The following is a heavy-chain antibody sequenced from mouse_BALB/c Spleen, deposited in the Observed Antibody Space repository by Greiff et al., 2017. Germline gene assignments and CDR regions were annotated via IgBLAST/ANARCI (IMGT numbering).Heavy chain of an antibody. CDR1: GYTFTDYW. Sequence: QVQLQQPGAELVMPGASVKMSCKASGYTFTDYWMHWVKQRPGQGLEWIGAIDTSDSYTSYNQKFKGKATLTVDESSSTAYMQLSSLTSEDSAVYYCARPYRSHAMDYWGQGTSVTVAS. J-gene: IGHJ4*01. CDR3: ARPYRSHAMDY. CDR2: IDTSDSYT. D-gene: IGHD2-14*01. V-gene: IGHV1-69*01.